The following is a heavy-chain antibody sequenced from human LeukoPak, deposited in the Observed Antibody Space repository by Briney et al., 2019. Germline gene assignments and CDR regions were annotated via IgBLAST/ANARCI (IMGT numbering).Heavy chain of an antibody. CDR2: INHSGST. V-gene: IGHV4-34*01. Sequence: SETLSLTCAVYGGSFSGYYWSWIRQPPGKGLGWIGEINHSGSTNYNPSLKSRVTISVDTSKNQFSLKLSSVTAADTAVYYCARGSSDYYDSSGYLGYWGQGTLVTVSS. J-gene: IGHJ4*02. CDR1: GGSFSGYY. CDR3: ARGSSDYYDSSGYLGY. D-gene: IGHD3-22*01.